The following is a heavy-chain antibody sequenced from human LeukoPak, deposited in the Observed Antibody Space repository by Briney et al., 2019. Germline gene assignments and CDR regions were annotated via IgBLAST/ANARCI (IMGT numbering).Heavy chain of an antibody. D-gene: IGHD4-17*01. CDR2: IYYSGST. Sequence: SETLSLTCTVSGGSISCYYWSWIRQPPGKGLEWIGYIYYSGSTNYNPSLKSRVTISVDTSKNQFSLKLSSVTAADTAVYYCARATVPHGYYYYYMDVWGKGTTVTISS. CDR1: GGSISCYY. J-gene: IGHJ6*03. CDR3: ARATVPHGYYYYYMDV. V-gene: IGHV4-59*01.